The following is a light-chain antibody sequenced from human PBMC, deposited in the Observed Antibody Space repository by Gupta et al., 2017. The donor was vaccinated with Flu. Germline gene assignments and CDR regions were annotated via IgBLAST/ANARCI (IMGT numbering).Light chain of an antibody. CDR3: QTWANSLSAAL. J-gene: IGLJ2*01. Sequence: QSMLTQPPSVSAAPGQKVTISCSGSSSNIGNNYVSWYQHLPGTAPKLLIYDNNKRPSGIPDRFSGSKSGTSATLGITGLQTGDEADYYCQTWANSLSAALFGGGTKLTVL. CDR2: DNN. CDR1: SSNIGNNY. V-gene: IGLV1-51*01.